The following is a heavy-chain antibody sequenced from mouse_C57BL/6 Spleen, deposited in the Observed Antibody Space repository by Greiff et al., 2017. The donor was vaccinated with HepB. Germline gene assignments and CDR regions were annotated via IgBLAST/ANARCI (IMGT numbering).Heavy chain of an antibody. J-gene: IGHJ2*01. V-gene: IGHV5-15*01. CDR1: GFTFSDYG. CDR2: ISNLAYSI. Sequence: EVKLMESGGGLVQPGGSLKLSCAASGFTFSDYGMAWVRQAPRKGPEWVAFISNLAYSIYYADTVTGRFTISRENAKNTLYLEMSSLRSEDTAMYYCARGGGPHYFDYWGQGTTLTVSS. D-gene: IGHD3-3*01. CDR3: ARGGGPHYFDY.